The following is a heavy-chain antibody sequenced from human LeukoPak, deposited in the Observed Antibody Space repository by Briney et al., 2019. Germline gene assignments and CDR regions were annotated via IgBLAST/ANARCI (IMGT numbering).Heavy chain of an antibody. CDR3: VKGYCTTFSCLGDFFDP. J-gene: IGHJ5*02. V-gene: IGHV3-30*18. D-gene: IGHD2-8*01. CDR2: ISHDGSKK. Sequence: PGGSLRLSCAASGFTFGNYGMHWVRQAPGKGLEYVAAISHDGSKKYYADFVKGRFTISRDNSKGTLNLEMNSLRVDDTAVYYCVKGYCTTFSCLGDFFDPWGQGTRVTVSS. CDR1: GFTFGNYG.